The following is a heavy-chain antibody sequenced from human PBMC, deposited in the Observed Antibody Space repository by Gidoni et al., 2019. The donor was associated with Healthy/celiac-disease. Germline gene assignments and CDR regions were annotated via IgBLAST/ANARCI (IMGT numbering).Heavy chain of an antibody. Sequence: GTFSSYAISWVRQAPGQGLEWMGRIIPILGIANYAQKFQGRVTITADKSTSTAYMELSSLRSEDTAVYYCARGRQSHTAMVISSVLPPNDAFDIWGQGTMVTVSS. J-gene: IGHJ3*02. D-gene: IGHD5-18*01. CDR3: ARGRQSHTAMVISSVLPPNDAFDI. V-gene: IGHV1-69*04. CDR2: IIPILGIA. CDR1: GTFSSYA.